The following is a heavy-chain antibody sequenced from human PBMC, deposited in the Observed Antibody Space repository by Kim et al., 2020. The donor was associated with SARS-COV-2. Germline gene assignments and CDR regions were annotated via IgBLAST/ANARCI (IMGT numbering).Heavy chain of an antibody. CDR2: IYHSGST. Sequence: SETLSLTCTVSGYSISSGYYWGWIRQPPGKGLEWIGSIYHSGSTYYNPSLKSRVTISVDTSKNQFSLKLSSVTAADTAVYYCAREYCSSTSCPKYYFDY. CDR3: AREYCSSTSCPKYYFDY. J-gene: IGHJ4*01. CDR1: GYSISSGYY. V-gene: IGHV4-38-2*02. D-gene: IGHD2-2*01.